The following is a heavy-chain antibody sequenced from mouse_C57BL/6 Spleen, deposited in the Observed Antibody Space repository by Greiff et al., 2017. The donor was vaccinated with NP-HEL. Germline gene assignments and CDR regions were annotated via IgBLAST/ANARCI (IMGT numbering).Heavy chain of an antibody. D-gene: IGHD2-5*01. CDR1: GYTFTDYY. CDR2: INPNNGGT. CDR3: ARDSNYHWYFDV. Sequence: VQLKQSGPELVKPGASVKISCKASGYTFTDYYMNWVKQSNGKSLEWIGDINPNNGGTSYNQKFKGKATLTVDKSSSTAYMELRSLTSEDSAVYYCARDSNYHWYFDVWGTGTTVTVSS. J-gene: IGHJ1*03. V-gene: IGHV1-26*01.